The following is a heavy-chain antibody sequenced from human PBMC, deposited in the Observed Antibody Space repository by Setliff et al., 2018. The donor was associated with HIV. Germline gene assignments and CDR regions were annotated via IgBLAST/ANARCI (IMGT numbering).Heavy chain of an antibody. J-gene: IGHJ4*02. CDR2: ISHSGGTIKYAT. CDR3: ARLKSYASSPSSDY. V-gene: IGHV3-73*01. CDR1: GFTLSDHH. Sequence: GGSLRLSCAASGFTLSDHHMNWIRRAPGKGLEWVSYISHSGGTIKYATAYAASVKGRFTLSRDDSKNTAYLQMNSLRTEDTALYYCARLKSYASSPSSDYWGQGTLVTVSS. D-gene: IGHD2-2*01.